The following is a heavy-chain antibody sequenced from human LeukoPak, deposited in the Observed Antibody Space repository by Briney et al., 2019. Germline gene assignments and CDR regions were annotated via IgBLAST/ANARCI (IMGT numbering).Heavy chain of an antibody. CDR2: INHSGST. Sequence: SETLSLTCAVYGGSFSGYYWSWIRQPPGKGLEWIGEINHSGSTNYNPSPKSRVTISVDTSKNQFSLKLSSVTAADTAVYYCARGQAAAGTHSKEKYWGQGTLVTVSS. J-gene: IGHJ4*02. D-gene: IGHD6-13*01. V-gene: IGHV4-34*01. CDR1: GGSFSGYY. CDR3: ARGQAAAGTHSKEKY.